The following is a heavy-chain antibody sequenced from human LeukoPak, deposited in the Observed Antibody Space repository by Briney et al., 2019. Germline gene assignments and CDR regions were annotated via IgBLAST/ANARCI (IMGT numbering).Heavy chain of an antibody. CDR2: INTNTGNP. J-gene: IGHJ4*02. Sequence: GASVRVSCKASGYTFTSYIMNWVRQAPGQGLEWMGGINTNTGNPTYAQGFTRRFVFSLDTSVSTAYLQISSLKAEDTAVYYCARDRLGGTPVMLYWGQGTLVTVSS. V-gene: IGHV7-4-1*02. CDR3: ARDRLGGTPVMLY. D-gene: IGHD3-16*01. CDR1: GYTFTSYI.